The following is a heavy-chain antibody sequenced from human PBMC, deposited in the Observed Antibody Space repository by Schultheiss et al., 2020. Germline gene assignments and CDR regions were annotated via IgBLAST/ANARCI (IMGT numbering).Heavy chain of an antibody. Sequence: ESLKISCAASGFTFSSYWMHWVRQAPGKGLVWVSRINSDGSSTSYADSVKGRFTISRDNAKNTLYLQMNSLRAEDTAVYYCARDIAGLVRGWLQFGEGGVGPFDPWGQGTLVTVSS. D-gene: IGHD5-24*01. CDR1: GFTFSSYW. V-gene: IGHV3-74*01. CDR3: ARDIAGLVRGWLQFGEGGVGPFDP. CDR2: INSDGSST. J-gene: IGHJ5*02.